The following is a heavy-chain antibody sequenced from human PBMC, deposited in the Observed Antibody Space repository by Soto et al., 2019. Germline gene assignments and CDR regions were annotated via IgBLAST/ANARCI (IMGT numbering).Heavy chain of an antibody. CDR2: ISSRSDYI. J-gene: IGHJ6*02. Sequence: PVGSLRLSCVSSVCTLSSYRMTCVRQCPGKGLEWVSSISSRSDYIHYTDSVKGRFTISRDNAKSLLYLQMNSLRAEDAAVYYCAREKEDEGSSSLRVYYGVDVRGHGNTVTVYS. D-gene: IGHD6-6*01. CDR3: AREKEDEGSSSLRVYYGVDV. V-gene: IGHV3-21*01. CDR1: VCTLSSYR.